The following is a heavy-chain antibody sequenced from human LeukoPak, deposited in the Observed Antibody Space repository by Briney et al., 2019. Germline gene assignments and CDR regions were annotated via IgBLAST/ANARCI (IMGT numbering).Heavy chain of an antibody. CDR1: GFTVSSNH. Sequence: GGSLRLSCAASGFTVSSNHMSWVRQAPGKGLEWVSGIYTGGDTYHADSVKGRFTISRDNSRNTLYLQMNSLRAEDTAAYYCGRGGGLLNFGELTDWGQGTLVTVSS. J-gene: IGHJ4*02. CDR3: GRGGGLLNFGELTD. V-gene: IGHV3-53*01. D-gene: IGHD3-10*01. CDR2: IYTGGDT.